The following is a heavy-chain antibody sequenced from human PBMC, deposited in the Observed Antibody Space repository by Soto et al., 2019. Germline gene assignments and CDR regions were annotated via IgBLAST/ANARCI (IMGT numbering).Heavy chain of an antibody. CDR2: ISSSSSYI. CDR3: ARETITIFGSGYFDL. CDR1: GFTFSSYS. V-gene: IGHV3-21*01. Sequence: EVQLVESGGGLVKPGGSLRLSCAASGFTFSSYSMNWVRQAPGKGLEWVSSISSSSSYIYYADSVKGRFTISRDNAKNSLYLQMNSLRAEDTAVYYCARETITIFGSGYFDLWGRGTLVTVSS. D-gene: IGHD3-3*01. J-gene: IGHJ2*01.